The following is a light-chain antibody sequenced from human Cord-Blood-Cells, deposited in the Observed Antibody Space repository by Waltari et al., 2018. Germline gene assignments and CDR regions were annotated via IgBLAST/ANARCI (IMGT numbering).Light chain of an antibody. V-gene: IGLV3-21*03. J-gene: IGLJ2*01. CDR1: KIGSKS. CDR3: QVWDSSSDHVV. CDR2: DDS. Sequence: SYVLTQPPSVSVAPGKTARITCGGNKIGSKSVHWYQQEPGQAPVLVVYDDSDRPSGIPERFSGSNSGNQATLTVSRVEAGDEADYYCQVWDSSSDHVVFGRGTKLSVL.